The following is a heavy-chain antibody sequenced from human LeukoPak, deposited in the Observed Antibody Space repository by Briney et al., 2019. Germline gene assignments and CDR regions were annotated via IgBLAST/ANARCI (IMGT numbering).Heavy chain of an antibody. D-gene: IGHD3-10*01. CDR1: GYTFTSYG. Sequence: ASMKVSCKASGYTFTSYGIGWVRQAPGQGLEWMGWISGYNGNTNYAQKLQGRVTMTTDTSTSTAYMELRSLRSDDTAVYYCARGWYGEIIDYWGQGTLVTVSS. CDR3: ARGWYGEIIDY. V-gene: IGHV1-18*01. CDR2: ISGYNGNT. J-gene: IGHJ4*02.